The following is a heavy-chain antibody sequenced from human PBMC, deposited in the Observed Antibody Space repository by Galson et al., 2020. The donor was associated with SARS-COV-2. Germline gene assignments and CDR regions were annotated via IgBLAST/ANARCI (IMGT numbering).Heavy chain of an antibody. J-gene: IGHJ4*02. Sequence: SETLSLTCTVYGGSFSGYYWSWIRQPPGKGLEWIGEINHSGSTNYNPSLKSRVTISVDTSKNQFSLKLSSVTAADTAVYYCARDFWSGSGYWGQGTLVTVSS. V-gene: IGHV4-34*01. CDR2: INHSGST. D-gene: IGHD3-3*01. CDR3: ARDFWSGSGY. CDR1: GGSFSGYY.